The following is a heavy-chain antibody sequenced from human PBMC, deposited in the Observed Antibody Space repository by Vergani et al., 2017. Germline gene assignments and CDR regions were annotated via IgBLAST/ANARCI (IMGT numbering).Heavy chain of an antibody. Sequence: QLQLQESGPGLVKPSETLSLTCTVSGGSISSSSYYWGWIRQPPGKGLEWIGSIYYSGSTYYNPSLKSRVTISVDTSKNQFSLKLSSVTAADTAVYYCARDSGVYGMDVWGQGTTVTVSS. J-gene: IGHJ6*02. CDR3: ARDSGVYGMDV. D-gene: IGHD3-10*01. CDR1: GGSISSSSYY. V-gene: IGHV4-39*07. CDR2: IYYSGST.